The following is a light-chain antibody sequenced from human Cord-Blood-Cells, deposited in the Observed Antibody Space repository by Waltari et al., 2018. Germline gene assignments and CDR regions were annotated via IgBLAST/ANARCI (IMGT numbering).Light chain of an antibody. V-gene: IGKV4-1*01. Sequence: DIVMNQSPDSLAVSLGERATINCKSSQRVLYSSNNKNYLAWYQQKPGQPPKLLIYWASTRESGVPDRFSGSGSGTDFTLTISSLQAEDVAVYYCQQYYSTPPWTFGQGTKVEIK. J-gene: IGKJ1*01. CDR3: QQYYSTPPWT. CDR2: WAS. CDR1: QRVLYSSNNKNY.